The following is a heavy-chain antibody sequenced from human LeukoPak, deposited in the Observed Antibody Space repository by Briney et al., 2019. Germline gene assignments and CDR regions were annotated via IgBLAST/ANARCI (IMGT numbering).Heavy chain of an antibody. CDR1: GFTFSDHV. CDR3: AKDKLSAGVGPTDY. CDR2: VRASGVGT. Sequence: GGSLRLSCAASGFTFSDHVMSWVRQAPGKGLEWVSSVRASGVGTHYADSVKGRFTISRDNSKNTLYLQMNSLRAGDTAVYYCAKDKLSAGVGPTDYWGQGTLVTVSS. J-gene: IGHJ4*02. V-gene: IGHV3-23*01. D-gene: IGHD2-8*01.